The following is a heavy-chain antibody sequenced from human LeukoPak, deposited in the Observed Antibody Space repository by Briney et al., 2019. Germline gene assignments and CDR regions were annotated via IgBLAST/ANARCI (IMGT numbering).Heavy chain of an antibody. Sequence: ASVKVSCKASGGTFSSYAISGVRQAPGQGLEWMGGIIPIFGTANYAQKFQGRVTITTDESTSTAYMELSSLRSEDTAVSYCAREGAAGSTSPFDYWGQGTLVTVSS. D-gene: IGHD2-2*01. CDR3: AREGAAGSTSPFDY. CDR2: IIPIFGTA. CDR1: GGTFSSYA. V-gene: IGHV1-69*05. J-gene: IGHJ4*02.